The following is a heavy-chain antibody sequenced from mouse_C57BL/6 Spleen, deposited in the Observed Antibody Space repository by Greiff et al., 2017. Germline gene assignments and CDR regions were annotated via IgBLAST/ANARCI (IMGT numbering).Heavy chain of an antibody. CDR3: ARSKLYYGSTPWYFDV. D-gene: IGHD1-1*01. CDR2: IYPGDGDT. CDR1: GYAFSSSW. V-gene: IGHV1-82*01. Sequence: VQLQQSGPELVKPGASVKISCKASGYAFSSSWMNWVKQRPGKGLEWIGRIYPGDGDTNYNGKFKGKATLTADKSSSTAYMQLSSLTSEDSAVYFCARSKLYYGSTPWYFDVWGTGTTVIVSS. J-gene: IGHJ1*03.